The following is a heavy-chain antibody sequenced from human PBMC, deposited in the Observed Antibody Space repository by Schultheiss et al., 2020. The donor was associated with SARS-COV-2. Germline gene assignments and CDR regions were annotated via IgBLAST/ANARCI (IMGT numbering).Heavy chain of an antibody. V-gene: IGHV3-48*03. D-gene: IGHD3-22*01. CDR3: ARDRGDYYDSSGYHYYGMDV. CDR2: ISSSGSTI. Sequence: GGSLRLSCAASGFTFSSYAMSWVRQAPGKGLEWVSYISSSGSTIYYADSVKGRFTISRDNAKNSLYLQMNSLRAEDTAVYYCARDRGDYYDSSGYHYYGMDVWGQGTTVTVSS. J-gene: IGHJ6*02. CDR1: GFTFSSYA.